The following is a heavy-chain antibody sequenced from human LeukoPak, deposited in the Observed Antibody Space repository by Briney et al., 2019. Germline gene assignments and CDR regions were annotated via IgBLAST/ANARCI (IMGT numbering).Heavy chain of an antibody. CDR3: ARGRQMSINWYFDL. CDR1: GYTFTAHD. D-gene: IGHD3-10*01. CDR2: MNPKSGST. Sequence: ASVKVSCKASGYTFTAHDIFWVRQAAGQGLEWMGWMNPKSGSTAYAQKVQGRVTFTRNTSITTAYLDLTNLRYEDTAMYYCARGRQMSINWYFDLWGRGTQVTVAS. J-gene: IGHJ2*01. V-gene: IGHV1-8*03.